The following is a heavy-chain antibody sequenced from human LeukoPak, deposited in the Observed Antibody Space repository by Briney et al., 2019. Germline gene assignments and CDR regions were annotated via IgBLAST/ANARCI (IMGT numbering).Heavy chain of an antibody. CDR3: AKDQGGGYDCSGYYYGFGMDV. Sequence: GGSLRLSCAASGFTFRSYVMSWVRQAPGKGLEWVSAISNSGGSTYYADSVKGRFTISRDNSKNTLYLQMNSLRAEDTAVYYCAKDQGGGYDCSGYYYGFGMDVWGQGTTVTVSS. CDR1: GFTFRSYV. CDR2: ISNSGGST. D-gene: IGHD3-22*01. V-gene: IGHV3-23*01. J-gene: IGHJ6*02.